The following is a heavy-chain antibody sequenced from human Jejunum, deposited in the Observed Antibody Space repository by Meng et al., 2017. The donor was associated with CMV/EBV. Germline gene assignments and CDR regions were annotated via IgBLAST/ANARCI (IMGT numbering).Heavy chain of an antibody. Sequence: SGESIRSHYWSWIRQPPGKGLEWMGYIYYSGSATYSPSLRSRITLSVDTSKNQFSLNLRSVTAADTAMYFCARGLGHASNNSHDSWGQGTLVTVSS. V-gene: IGHV4-59*11. CDR1: GESIRSHY. CDR2: IYYSGSA. J-gene: IGHJ5*02. D-gene: IGHD1-1*01. CDR3: ARGLGHASNNSHDS.